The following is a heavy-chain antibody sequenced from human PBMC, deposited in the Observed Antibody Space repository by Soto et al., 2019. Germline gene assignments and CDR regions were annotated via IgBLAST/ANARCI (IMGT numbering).Heavy chain of an antibody. D-gene: IGHD3-22*01. J-gene: IGHJ3*02. Sequence: SQTLSLTCVILGDSVSSNSAAWNWIKQSPSRGLEWLGRTYYRSQWYNDYAVSVKSRITIKPDTSKNQFSLQLNSVTPEDTAVYYCVRDQWDDSSGFDVFDIWGQGTMVTVSS. CDR1: GDSVSSNSAA. V-gene: IGHV6-1*01. CDR3: VRDQWDDSSGFDVFDI. CDR2: TYYRSQWYN.